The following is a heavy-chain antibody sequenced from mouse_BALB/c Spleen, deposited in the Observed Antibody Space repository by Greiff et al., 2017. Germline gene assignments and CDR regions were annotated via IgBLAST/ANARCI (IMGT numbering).Heavy chain of an antibody. CDR2: ISSGSSTI. D-gene: IGHD2-2*01. V-gene: IGHV5-17*02. Sequence: DVQLVESGGGLVQPGGSRKLSCAASGFTFSSFGMHWVRQAPEKGLEWVAYISSGSSTIYYADTVKGRFTISRDNPKNTLFLQMTSLRSEDTAMYYCAREGGLRDCDYWGKGTTLTVSS. J-gene: IGHJ2*01. CDR3: AREGGLRDCDY. CDR1: GFTFSSFG.